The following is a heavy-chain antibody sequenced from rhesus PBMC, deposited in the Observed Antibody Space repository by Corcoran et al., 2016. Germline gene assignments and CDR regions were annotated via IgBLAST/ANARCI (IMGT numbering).Heavy chain of an antibody. Sequence: EVQLVESGGGVVQPGGSLRLSCAASGFTFDDYAMHWVRQAPGKGLEWVYGMSWSGGSTYYADSVKGQFSISRDNAKNSLYLQMGSLRAEDTALYYCARSLLVVVATPFDYWGQGVLVTVSS. J-gene: IGHJ4*01. CDR3: ARSLLVVVATPFDY. CDR1: GFTFDDYA. V-gene: IGHV3-201*01. D-gene: IGHD2-21*01. CDR2: MSWSGGST.